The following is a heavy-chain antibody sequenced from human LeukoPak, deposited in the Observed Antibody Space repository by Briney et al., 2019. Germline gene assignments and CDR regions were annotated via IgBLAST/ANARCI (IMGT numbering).Heavy chain of an antibody. CDR1: GGSFSGYY. Sequence: SETLSLTCAVYGGSFSGYYWSWIRQPPGKGLEWIGEINHSGSTNYNPSLKSRVTISVDTSKNQFSLKLSSVTAADTAVYYCARGLYGSGSKTAFDIWGQGTMVTVSS. D-gene: IGHD3-10*01. J-gene: IGHJ3*02. CDR3: ARGLYGSGSKTAFDI. CDR2: INHSGST. V-gene: IGHV4-34*01.